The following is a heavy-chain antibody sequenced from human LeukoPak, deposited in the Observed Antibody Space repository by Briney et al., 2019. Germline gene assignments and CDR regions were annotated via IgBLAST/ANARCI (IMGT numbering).Heavy chain of an antibody. V-gene: IGHV3-30-3*01. J-gene: IGHJ4*02. Sequence: GGSLRLSCAASGXTFSSYAMHWVRQAPXXXXXWVAVISYDGSNKYYADSVKGRFTISRDNSKNTLYLQMNSLRAEDTAVYYCARDRRYYYDSSGYSDYWGQGTLVTVSS. CDR1: GXTFSSYA. D-gene: IGHD3-22*01. CDR3: ARDRRYYYDSSGYSDY. CDR2: ISYDGSNK.